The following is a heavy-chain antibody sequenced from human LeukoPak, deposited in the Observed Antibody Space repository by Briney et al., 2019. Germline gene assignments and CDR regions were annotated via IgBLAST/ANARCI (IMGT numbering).Heavy chain of an antibody. Sequence: GGSLRLSCAASGFTFSSYAMHWVRQAPGKGLEWVAVISYDGSNKYYADSVKGRFTISRDNSKNTLYLQMNSLRAEDTAVYYCARLVGATTTFDYWGQGTLVTVSS. CDR1: GFTFSSYA. CDR3: ARLVGATTTFDY. CDR2: ISYDGSNK. J-gene: IGHJ4*02. V-gene: IGHV3-30-3*01. D-gene: IGHD1-26*01.